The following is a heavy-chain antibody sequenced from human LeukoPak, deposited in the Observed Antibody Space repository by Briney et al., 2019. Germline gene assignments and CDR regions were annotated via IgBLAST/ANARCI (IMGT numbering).Heavy chain of an antibody. CDR1: GYTFTSYG. CDR2: ISAYNGNT. Sequence: ASVKASCKASGYTFTSYGISWVRQAPGQGLEWMGWISAYNGNTNYAQKLQGRVTMTTDTSTSTAYMELRSLRSDDTAVYYCARELPNMDYSNYELAFDIWGQGTMVTVSS. D-gene: IGHD4-11*01. V-gene: IGHV1-18*01. J-gene: IGHJ3*02. CDR3: ARELPNMDYSNYELAFDI.